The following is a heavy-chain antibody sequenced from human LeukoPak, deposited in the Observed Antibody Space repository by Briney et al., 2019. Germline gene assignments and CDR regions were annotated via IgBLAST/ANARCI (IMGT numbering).Heavy chain of an antibody. Sequence: EASVKVSCKASGYTFTSYGISWVRQAPGQGLEWMGWISAYNGNTNYAQKLQGRVTMTTDTSTSTAYMELRSLRSDDTAVYYCARDGDYYGSGSYSDYWGQGTLVTVSS. CDR2: ISAYNGNT. J-gene: IGHJ4*02. CDR3: ARDGDYYGSGSYSDY. V-gene: IGHV1-18*01. D-gene: IGHD3-10*01. CDR1: GYTFTSYG.